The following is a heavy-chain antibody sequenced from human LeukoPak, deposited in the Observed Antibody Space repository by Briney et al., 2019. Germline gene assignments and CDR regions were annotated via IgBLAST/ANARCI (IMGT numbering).Heavy chain of an antibody. CDR2: IKQDGSEK. J-gene: IGHJ4*02. V-gene: IGHV3-7*03. CDR3: AREGDPSYYDSSGYYLDY. D-gene: IGHD3-22*01. Sequence: GGSLRLSCAASGFTFDSYWMTWVRQAPGKGLEWVANIKQDGSEKFYVDSVKGQFTISRDNAKNSLYLQMNSLRAEDTAVYYCAREGDPSYYDSSGYYLDYWGQGTLVTVSS. CDR1: GFTFDSYW.